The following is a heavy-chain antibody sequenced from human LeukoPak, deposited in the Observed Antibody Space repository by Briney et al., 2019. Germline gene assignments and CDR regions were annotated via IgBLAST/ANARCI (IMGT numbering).Heavy chain of an antibody. J-gene: IGHJ5*02. CDR2: IYHSGST. D-gene: IGHD3-22*01. Sequence: PSETLSLTCTVSGGSISSSSYYWGWIRQPPGKGLEWIGSIYHSGSTYYNPSLKSRVTISVDTSKNQFSLKLSSVTAADTAVYYCARLRGFMIVVPWGQGTLVTVSS. CDR1: GGSISSSSYY. V-gene: IGHV4-39*01. CDR3: ARLRGFMIVVP.